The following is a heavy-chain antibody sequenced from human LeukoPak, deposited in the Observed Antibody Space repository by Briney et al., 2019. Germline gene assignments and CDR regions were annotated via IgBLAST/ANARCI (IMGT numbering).Heavy chain of an antibody. D-gene: IGHD3-22*01. Sequence: SETLSLTCTVSGGSISSSGYYWGWIRQPPGKGLEWIGSIYYSGSTYYNPSLKSRVTISVDTSKNQFSLKLRSVTAADTAVYYCVREAATDYYDSSGYYRQTEVFDAWGQGTMVAVSS. CDR1: GGSISSSGYY. J-gene: IGHJ3*01. CDR2: IYYSGST. V-gene: IGHV4-39*07. CDR3: VREAATDYYDSSGYYRQTEVFDA.